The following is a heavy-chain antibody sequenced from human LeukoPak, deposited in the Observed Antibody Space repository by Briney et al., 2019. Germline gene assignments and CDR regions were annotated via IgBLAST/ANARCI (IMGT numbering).Heavy chain of an antibody. CDR1: GYSFTSYW. Sequence: GESLKISCKGSGYSFTSYWISWVRQMPGKGLEWMGIVYPADSDIRYSPSFQGQVTISADKSISTAYLQWSSLKASDTAMYYCARQEYCSGGSCYTWFDPWGQGTLVTVSS. D-gene: IGHD2-15*01. J-gene: IGHJ5*02. CDR2: VYPADSDI. V-gene: IGHV5-51*01. CDR3: ARQEYCSGGSCYTWFDP.